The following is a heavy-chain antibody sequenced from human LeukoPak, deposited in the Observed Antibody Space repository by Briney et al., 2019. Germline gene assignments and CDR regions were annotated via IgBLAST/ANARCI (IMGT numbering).Heavy chain of an antibody. V-gene: IGHV1-69*05. J-gene: IGHJ6*03. CDR1: GGTFSSYA. Sequence: SVKVSCKASGGTFSSYAISWVRQAPGQGLEWMGGITPIFGTANYAQKFQGRVTITTDEPTSTAYMELSSLRSEDTAVYYCARGPHIVVVPAAIREGYYYYYCMDVWGKGTTVTVSS. CDR2: ITPIFGTA. D-gene: IGHD2-2*01. CDR3: ARGPHIVVVPAAIREGYYYYYCMDV.